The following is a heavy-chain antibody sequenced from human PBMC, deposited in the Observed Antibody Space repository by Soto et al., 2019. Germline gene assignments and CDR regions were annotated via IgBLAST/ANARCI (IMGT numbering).Heavy chain of an antibody. CDR1: GGSISSYY. CDR3: ARGKTYYDFWT. CDR2: IYYSGST. D-gene: IGHD3-3*01. Sequence: KASETLSLTCTVSGGSISSYYWSWIRQPPGKGLEWIGYIYYSGSTNYNPSLKSRVTISVDTSKNQFSLKLSSVTAADTAVYYCARGKTYYDFWTWGQGTLVTVSS. J-gene: IGHJ4*02. V-gene: IGHV4-59*01.